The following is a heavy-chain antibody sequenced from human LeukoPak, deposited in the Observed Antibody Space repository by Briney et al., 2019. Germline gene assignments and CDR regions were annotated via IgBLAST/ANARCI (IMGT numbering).Heavy chain of an antibody. V-gene: IGHV3-21*01. D-gene: IGHD5-24*01. Sequence: GGSLRLSCEASGFTFSSYSMNWVRQAPGKGLEWVSSISSSSSYIYYADSVKGRFTISRDNAKNSLYLQMNSLRAEDTAVYYCARRGDGYNYGFDYWGQGTLVTVSS. CDR1: GFTFSSYS. CDR2: ISSSSSYI. CDR3: ARRGDGYNYGFDY. J-gene: IGHJ4*02.